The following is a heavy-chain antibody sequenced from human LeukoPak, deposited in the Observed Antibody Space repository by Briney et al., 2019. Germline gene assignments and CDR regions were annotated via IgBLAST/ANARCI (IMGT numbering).Heavy chain of an antibody. CDR2: IDPDGNKK. CDR3: ARDLAYSRLDY. CDR1: GLTFSSSW. Sequence: SLRLSCAVSGLTFSSSWMDWVRQAPGKGLEWVASIDPDGNKKYSADSVKGRFTISRDNAENSLYLQMNSLRVEDTAFYYCARDLAYSRLDYWGQGMLVTVSS. J-gene: IGHJ4*02. D-gene: IGHD5-18*01. V-gene: IGHV3-7*01.